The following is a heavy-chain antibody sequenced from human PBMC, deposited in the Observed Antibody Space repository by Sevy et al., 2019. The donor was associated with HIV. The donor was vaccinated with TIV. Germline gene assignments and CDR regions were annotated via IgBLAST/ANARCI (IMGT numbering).Heavy chain of an antibody. CDR3: AKQNPADWSGYFTSVVRKEVYYMDV. J-gene: IGHJ6*03. CDR1: GFTFSSYA. V-gene: IGHV3-23*01. Sequence: GGSLRLSCAASGFTFSSYAMSWVRQAPGKGLEWVSAISGSGGSTYYADSVKGRFTSSRDNSKNTLYLQMNSLRAEDTAVYYCAKQNPADWSGYFTSVVRKEVYYMDVWGKGTTVTVSS. CDR2: ISGSGGST. D-gene: IGHD3-3*01.